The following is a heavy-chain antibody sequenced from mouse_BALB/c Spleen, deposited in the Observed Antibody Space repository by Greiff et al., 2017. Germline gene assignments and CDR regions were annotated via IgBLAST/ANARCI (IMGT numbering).Heavy chain of an antibody. CDR3: ARDGSSGFAY. D-gene: IGHD1-1*01. CDR1: GYTFTDYV. J-gene: IGHJ3*01. V-gene: IGHV1-77*01. Sequence: QVQLQQSGPELVKPGASVKMSCKASGYTFTDYVISWVKQRTGQGLEWIGEIYPGSGSTYYNEKFKGKATLTADKSSNTAYMQLSSLTSEDSAVYFCARDGSSGFAYWGQGTLVTVSA. CDR2: IYPGSGST.